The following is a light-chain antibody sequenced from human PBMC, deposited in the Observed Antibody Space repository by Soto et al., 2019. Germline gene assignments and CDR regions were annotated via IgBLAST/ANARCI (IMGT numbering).Light chain of an antibody. Sequence: QSVLTQQPSASGTPGQRVTISCSGSSSNIGSNTVNWYQQLPGTAPKLLIYSNNQRPSGVPDRFSGSKSGTSASLAISGLQSDDEADYYCAAWDDSLNGVVFGGGTKLTVL. CDR1: SSNIGSNT. CDR3: AAWDDSLNGVV. J-gene: IGLJ2*01. V-gene: IGLV1-44*01. CDR2: SNN.